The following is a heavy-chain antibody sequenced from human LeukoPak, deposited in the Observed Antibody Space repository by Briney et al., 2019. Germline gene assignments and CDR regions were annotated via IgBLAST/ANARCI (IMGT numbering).Heavy chain of an antibody. D-gene: IGHD4-17*01. CDR2: ISAYNGNT. Sequence: ASVKVSCKASGYTFTSYGISWVRQAPVQGLEWMGWISAYNGNTDYAQKLQGRVTMTTDTSTSTAYMELRSLRSDDTAVYYCARVTQTDYDFDYWGQGTLVTVSS. CDR1: GYTFTSYG. J-gene: IGHJ4*02. V-gene: IGHV1-18*01. CDR3: ARVTQTDYDFDY.